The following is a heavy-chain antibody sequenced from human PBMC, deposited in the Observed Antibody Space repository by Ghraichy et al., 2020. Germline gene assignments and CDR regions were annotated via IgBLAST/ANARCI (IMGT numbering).Heavy chain of an antibody. CDR2: VSRDITFT. Sequence: GGSLRLSCSASGIINSDYYMSWIRQAPGKGLEWVSYVSRDITFTNYAYSVKGRFTITRDNAKNSMYLQMDNLRVEDTAVYYCATGDNLWSRYSFDSWGRGTLVTVSS. D-gene: IGHD3-3*01. V-gene: IGHV3-11*03. CDR1: GIINSDYY. J-gene: IGHJ4*02. CDR3: ATGDNLWSRYSFDS.